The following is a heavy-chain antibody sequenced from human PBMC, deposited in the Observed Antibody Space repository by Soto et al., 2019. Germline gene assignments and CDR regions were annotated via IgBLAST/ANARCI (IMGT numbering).Heavy chain of an antibody. Sequence: QVQLVQSGAEVKKPGASVKVSCKASGYTFTSYYMHWVRQAPGQGLEWMGIINPSGGSTSYAQKFRGRVTMTRDTSTSTVYLELSSLRSEDTAVYYCARAGYSGYDLGSAQFDYWGQGTLVTVSS. J-gene: IGHJ4*02. CDR3: ARAGYSGYDLGSAQFDY. D-gene: IGHD5-12*01. CDR2: INPSGGST. V-gene: IGHV1-46*01. CDR1: GYTFTSYY.